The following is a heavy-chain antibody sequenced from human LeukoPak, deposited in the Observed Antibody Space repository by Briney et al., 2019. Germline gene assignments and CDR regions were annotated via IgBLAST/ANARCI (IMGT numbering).Heavy chain of an antibody. CDR2: IYSGGST. Sequence: PGGSLRLSCAASGFTVSSNYMSWVRQAPGKGLEWVSVIYSGGSTYYADSVKGRFTISRDNSKNTLYLQMNNLRAEDTAVYYCARGFLVATQEFDSWGQGTLVTVSS. V-gene: IGHV3-53*01. D-gene: IGHD2-2*01. CDR1: GFTVSSNY. CDR3: ARGFLVATQEFDS. J-gene: IGHJ4*02.